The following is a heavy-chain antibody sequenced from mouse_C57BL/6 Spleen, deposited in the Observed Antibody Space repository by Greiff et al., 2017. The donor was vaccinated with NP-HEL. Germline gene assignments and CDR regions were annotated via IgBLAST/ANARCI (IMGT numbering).Heavy chain of an antibody. V-gene: IGHV5-4*03. CDR2: ISDGGSYT. J-gene: IGHJ1*03. CDR1: GFTFSSYA. CDR3: ARDRRHYGSSYWYFDV. D-gene: IGHD1-1*01. Sequence: EVMLVESGGGLVKPGGSLKLSCAASGFTFSSYAMSWVRQTPEKRLEWVATISDGGSYTYYPDNVKGRFTISRDNAKNNLYLQMSHLKSEDTAMYYCARDRRHYGSSYWYFDVWGTGTTVTVSS.